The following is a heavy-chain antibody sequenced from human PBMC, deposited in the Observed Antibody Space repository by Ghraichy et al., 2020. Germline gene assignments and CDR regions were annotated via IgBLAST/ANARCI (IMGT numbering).Heavy chain of an antibody. CDR3: ARALELQEVDAFDI. CDR2: IYYSGST. Sequence: SETLSLTCTVSGGSISSYYWSWIRQPPGKGLEWIGYIYYSGSTNYNPSLKSRVTISVDTSKNQFSLKLSSVTAADTAVYYCARALELQEVDAFDIWGQGTMVTVSS. V-gene: IGHV4-59*01. D-gene: IGHD1-7*01. CDR1: GGSISSYY. J-gene: IGHJ3*02.